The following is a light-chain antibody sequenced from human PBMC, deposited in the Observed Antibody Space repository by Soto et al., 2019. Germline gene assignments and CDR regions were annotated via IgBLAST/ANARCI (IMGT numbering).Light chain of an antibody. V-gene: IGLV2-14*01. J-gene: IGLJ1*01. CDR2: DVS. CDR1: SSDVGRYNY. Sequence: QSALTQPASVSGSPGQSITISCTGTSSDVGRYNYVSWYQQHAGKPPKLMLYDVSNRPSGVSNRFSGSKSGNTASLTISGLQTEDEADYYCSSYTSRSTYVFGTGTKLTVL. CDR3: SSYTSRSTYV.